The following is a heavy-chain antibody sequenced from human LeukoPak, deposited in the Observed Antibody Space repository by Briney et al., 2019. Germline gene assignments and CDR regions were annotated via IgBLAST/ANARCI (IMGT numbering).Heavy chain of an antibody. CDR3: ARGYYDILTGYTSRVDYYYMDV. Sequence: ASVKVSCKASGGTFSSYAISWVRQAPGQGLEWMGGIIPIFGTANYAQKFQGRVTITTDESTSTAYMEPSSLRSEDTAVYYCARGYYDILTGYTSRVDYYYMDVWGKGTTVTVSS. CDR2: IIPIFGTA. D-gene: IGHD3-9*01. V-gene: IGHV1-69*05. J-gene: IGHJ6*03. CDR1: GGTFSSYA.